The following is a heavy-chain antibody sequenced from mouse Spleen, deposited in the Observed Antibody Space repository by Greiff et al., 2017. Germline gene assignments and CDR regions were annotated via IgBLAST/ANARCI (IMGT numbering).Heavy chain of an antibody. V-gene: IGHV14-4*01. CDR1: GFNIKDDY. CDR3: TTGGWAMDY. CDR2: IDPENGDT. D-gene: IGHD2-3*01. Sequence: VQLKQSGAELVRPGASVKLSCTASGFNIKDDYMHWVKQRPEQGLEWIGWIDPENGDTEYASKFQGKATITADTSSNTAYLQLSSLTSEDTAVYYCTTGGWAMDYWGQGTSVTVSS. J-gene: IGHJ4*01.